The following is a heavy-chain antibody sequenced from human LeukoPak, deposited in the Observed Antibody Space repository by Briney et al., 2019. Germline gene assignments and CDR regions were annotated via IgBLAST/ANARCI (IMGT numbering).Heavy chain of an antibody. D-gene: IGHD5-18*01. CDR1: GFTFSSYA. J-gene: IGHJ6*04. Sequence: GGSLRLSCAASGFTFSSYAMSWVRQAPGKGLEWVSAISGRGGSTYYADSVKGRFTISRDNSKNTLYLQMNSLRAEDTAVYYCAKDGRGSYSYRLMDVWGKGTTVTVSS. V-gene: IGHV3-23*01. CDR2: ISGRGGST. CDR3: AKDGRGSYSYRLMDV.